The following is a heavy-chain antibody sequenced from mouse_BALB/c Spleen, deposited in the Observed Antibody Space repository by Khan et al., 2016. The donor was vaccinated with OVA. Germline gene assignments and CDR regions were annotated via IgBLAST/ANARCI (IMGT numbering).Heavy chain of an antibody. CDR1: GYIFTSYW. Sequence: QVQLKESGAELMRPGASVKLSCKTSGYIFTSYWIHWVKQRSGQGLEWIARIYPGTDNTYYNEKFKDKATLTADKSSTTAYMQLSSLKSEDSASSICASEEPLYYLDYWGQGTTLTVSS. CDR2: IYPGTDNT. J-gene: IGHJ2*01. CDR3: ASEEPLYYLDY. D-gene: IGHD6-1*01. V-gene: IGHV1-76*01.